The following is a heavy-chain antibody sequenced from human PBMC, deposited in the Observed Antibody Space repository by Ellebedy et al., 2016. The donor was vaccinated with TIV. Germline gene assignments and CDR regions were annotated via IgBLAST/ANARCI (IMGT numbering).Heavy chain of an antibody. Sequence: AASVKVSCKASGGTFSSYAISWVRQAPGQGLEWMGRIIPILGIANYAPKFQGRVTITADKSTSTAYMELSSLRSEDTAVYYCARAWDTGMAPNYYYGMDVWGQGTTVTVSS. D-gene: IGHD5-18*01. CDR3: ARAWDTGMAPNYYYGMDV. CDR1: GGTFSSYA. J-gene: IGHJ6*02. CDR2: IIPILGIA. V-gene: IGHV1-69*04.